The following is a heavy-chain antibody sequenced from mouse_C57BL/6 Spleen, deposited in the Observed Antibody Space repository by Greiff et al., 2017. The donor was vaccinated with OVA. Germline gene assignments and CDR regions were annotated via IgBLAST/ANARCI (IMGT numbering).Heavy chain of an antibody. CDR1: GYTFTSYW. CDR3: ARRGSYYGRAYWYFDV. Sequence: QVQLQQPGAELVRPGSSVKLSCKASGYTFTSYWMHWVKQRPIQGLEWIGNIDPSDSETHYNQKFKDKATLTVDKSSSTAYMQLSSLTSEDSAVYYCARRGSYYGRAYWYFDVWGTGTTVTVSS. CDR2: IDPSDSET. V-gene: IGHV1-52*01. J-gene: IGHJ1*03. D-gene: IGHD1-1*01.